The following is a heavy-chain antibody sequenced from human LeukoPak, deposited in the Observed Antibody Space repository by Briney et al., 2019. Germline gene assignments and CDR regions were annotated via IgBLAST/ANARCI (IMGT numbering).Heavy chain of an antibody. J-gene: IGHJ4*02. D-gene: IGHD6-13*01. CDR3: ARARAAAGTLFDY. CDR1: GGTFSSYA. V-gene: IGHV1-69*06. CDR2: IIPIFGTA. Sequence: SVKVSCKASGGTFSSYAISWVRQAPGQGLEWMGGIIPIFGTANYAQNFQGRGTITADKSTSTAYMELSSLRSEDTAVYYCARARAAAGTLFDYWGQGTLVTVSS.